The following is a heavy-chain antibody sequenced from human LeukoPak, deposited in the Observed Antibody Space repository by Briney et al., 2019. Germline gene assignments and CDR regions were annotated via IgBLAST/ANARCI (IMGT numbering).Heavy chain of an antibody. Sequence: SETLSLTCTVSGGSISGYYWSWIRQPPGKGLEWIGHIHYSGSTNYNPPLRGRVTISLDTSKTQFSLNLRSVTAADTAVYYCARFPLGYYFDYWGQGTLVTVSS. V-gene: IGHV4-59*08. CDR2: IHYSGST. CDR3: ARFPLGYYFDY. J-gene: IGHJ4*02. CDR1: GGSISGYY.